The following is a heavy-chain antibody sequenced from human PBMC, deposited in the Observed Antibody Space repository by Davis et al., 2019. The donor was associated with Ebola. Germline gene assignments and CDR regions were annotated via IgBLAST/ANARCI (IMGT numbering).Heavy chain of an antibody. D-gene: IGHD2-21*01. V-gene: IGHV4-34*01. CDR3: GRRVWGDSLD. CDR2: IRHVGAT. Sequence: SETLSLTCTVYGGSLSDFYWSWIRQAPGKGLEWIGEIRHVGATYYSSSLKSRVTISLDTSKNQFSLRLTSVTAADTAVYYCGRRVWGDSLDCGQGTLVTVSS. CDR1: GGSLSDFY. J-gene: IGHJ4*02.